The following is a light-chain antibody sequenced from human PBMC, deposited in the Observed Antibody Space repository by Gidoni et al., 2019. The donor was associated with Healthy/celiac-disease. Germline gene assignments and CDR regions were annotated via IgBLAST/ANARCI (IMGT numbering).Light chain of an antibody. CDR2: HDS. Sequence: SYELTQPLSVSATPGQTASITCSGDKSGDKYACWYQHKPGQSPVLIIYHDSKRPSGVPERFSGSNSGNTATLTISGTQAMDEADYYCRAWDSSLNWVFGGGTKLTV. J-gene: IGLJ3*02. V-gene: IGLV3-1*01. CDR1: KSGDKY. CDR3: RAWDSSLNWV.